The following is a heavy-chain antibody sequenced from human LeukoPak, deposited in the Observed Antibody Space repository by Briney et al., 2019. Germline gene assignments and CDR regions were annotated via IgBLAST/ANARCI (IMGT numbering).Heavy chain of an antibody. CDR3: AKGAATGSVDWFDP. J-gene: IGHJ5*02. CDR1: GFIFSSYA. V-gene: IGHV3-23*01. D-gene: IGHD6-13*01. CDR2: ITGGGDGT. Sequence: PGGSLRLSCAASGFIFSSYAMMWVRQAPGKGLEWVSSITGGGDGTYYADSVEGRFAISRDNSKNTLYLHMNSLRAEDTAVYYCAKGAATGSVDWFDPWGQGTVVTASS.